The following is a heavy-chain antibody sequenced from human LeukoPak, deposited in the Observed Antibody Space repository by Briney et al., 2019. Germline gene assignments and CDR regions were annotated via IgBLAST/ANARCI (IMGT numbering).Heavy chain of an antibody. CDR2: IRYDGSNK. CDR1: GFTFSSYG. D-gene: IGHD5-18*01. V-gene: IGHV3-30*02. CDR3: AKDLRAWIQLWLDGALDY. Sequence: GGSLRLSCAASGFTFSSYGMHWVRQAPGKGLEWVAFIRYDGSNKYYADSVKGRFTISRDNSKNTLYLQMNSLRAEDTAVYYCAKDLRAWIQLWLDGALDYWGQGTLVTVSS. J-gene: IGHJ4*02.